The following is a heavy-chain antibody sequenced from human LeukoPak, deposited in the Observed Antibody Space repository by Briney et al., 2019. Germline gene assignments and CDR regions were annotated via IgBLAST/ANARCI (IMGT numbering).Heavy chain of an antibody. Sequence: ASVKVSCKASGYTFTGYYMHWVRQAPGQGLEWMGWIKPNSGGTNYAQKFQGRVTMTRDTSISTAYMELSRLRSDDTAVYYCAREGIAAAGTGGWFDPWGQGTLVTVSS. J-gene: IGHJ5*02. D-gene: IGHD6-13*01. CDR1: GYTFTGYY. V-gene: IGHV1-2*02. CDR2: IKPNSGGT. CDR3: AREGIAAAGTGGWFDP.